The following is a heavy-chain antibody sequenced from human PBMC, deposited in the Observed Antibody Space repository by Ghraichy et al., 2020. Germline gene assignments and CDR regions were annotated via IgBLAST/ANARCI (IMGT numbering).Heavy chain of an antibody. V-gene: IGHV3-48*02. J-gene: IGHJ6*01. CDR3: ARGSKVLRFFYYDGMDV. CDR2: ITISTTTI. D-gene: IGHD2-8*01. CDR1: GFSLSSYS. Sequence: GGSLRLSCVGSGFSLSSYSMNWVRQSPGKGLEWVSYITISTTTISYADSVKGRFTISRDNAQNSLYLQMNSLRDEDTAVYYCARGSKVLRFFYYDGMDVWGQGTPVT.